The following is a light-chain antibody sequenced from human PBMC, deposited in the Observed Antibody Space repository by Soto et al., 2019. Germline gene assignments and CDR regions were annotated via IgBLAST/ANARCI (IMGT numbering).Light chain of an antibody. V-gene: IGLV2-8*01. Sequence: QSALTQPPSASGSPGQSVTISCAGTSSDVGGYNYVSWYQQHPGKAPKLIIYEVTTRPSGVPDRFSGSKSGNTASLTVSGLQAEDEADYYCISYAGTNRPLFGGGTKLTVL. CDR3: ISYAGTNRPL. CDR2: EVT. J-gene: IGLJ2*01. CDR1: SSDVGGYNY.